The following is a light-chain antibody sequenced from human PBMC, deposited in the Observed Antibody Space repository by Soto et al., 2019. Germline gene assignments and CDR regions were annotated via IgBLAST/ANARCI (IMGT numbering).Light chain of an antibody. CDR3: SAWAGSLNGDV. CDR2: RDD. V-gene: IGLV1-44*01. Sequence: QSLLTQPPSASRTPGQRVIISCSGSSSNIGSNVVNWYQQLPGTAPRLLIYRDDQRPSGVTDRFSGSRSGTTASLAISGLQAEDEADYYCSAWAGSLNGDVFCTGTEVTVL. J-gene: IGLJ1*01. CDR1: SSNIGSNV.